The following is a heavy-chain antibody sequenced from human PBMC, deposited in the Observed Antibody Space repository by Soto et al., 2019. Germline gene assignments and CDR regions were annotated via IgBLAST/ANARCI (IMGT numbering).Heavy chain of an antibody. D-gene: IGHD3-16*01. CDR2: FVPLFGTT. CDR1: GGTFSGYV. V-gene: IGHV1-69*01. CDR3: ATHGLGVSSPPYFDN. J-gene: IGHJ4*02. Sequence: QLVQSGSEVKKPGSSVKVCCQASGGTFSGYVVTWVRQAAGQGLEWMGEFVPLFGTTNYAQRFSGRITITAEESTSTAYMELRTLRSDDTAVYYCATHGLGVSSPPYFDNWGQGTLVTVSS.